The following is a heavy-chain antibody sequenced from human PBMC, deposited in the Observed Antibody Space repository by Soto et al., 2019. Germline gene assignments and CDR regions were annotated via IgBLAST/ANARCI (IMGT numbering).Heavy chain of an antibody. CDR1: GFTFDDYA. D-gene: IGHD3-10*01. CDR3: AKDMRAGSGGYYGMDA. CDR2: IRWNSASI. J-gene: IGHJ6*02. V-gene: IGHV3-9*01. Sequence: GGSLRLSCAASGFTFDDYAMHWVRQAPGKGLEWVSGIRWNSASIAYADSVKGRFTISRDNAKDSVYLQMNSLRAEDTALYYCAKDMRAGSGGYYGMDAWGQGTTVTVSS.